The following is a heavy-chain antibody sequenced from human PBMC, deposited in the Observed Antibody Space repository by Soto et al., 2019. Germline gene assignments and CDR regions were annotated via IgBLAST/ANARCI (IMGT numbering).Heavy chain of an antibody. J-gene: IGHJ4*02. CDR2: ISYDGSNK. CDR3: AKDLPPWIQLCPDY. CDR1: GFTFSSYG. Sequence: GGSLRLSCAASGFTFSSYGMHWVRQAPGKGLEWVAVISYDGSNKYYADSVKGRFTISRDNSKNTLYLQMNSLRAEDTVVYYCAKDLPPWIQLCPDYWGQGTLVTVSS. V-gene: IGHV3-30*18. D-gene: IGHD5-18*01.